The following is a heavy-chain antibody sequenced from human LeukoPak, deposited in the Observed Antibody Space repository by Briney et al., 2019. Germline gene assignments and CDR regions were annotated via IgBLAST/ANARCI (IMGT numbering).Heavy chain of an antibody. CDR3: AREHRGSSGWYRYFDY. V-gene: IGHV6-1*01. CDR2: TYYRSKWYN. Sequence: SQTLSLTCAISGDSVSSNSAAWNWIRQSPSRGLEWLVRTYYRSKWYNDYAVSVKSRITINPDTSKNQFSLQLNSVTPEDTAVYYCAREHRGSSGWYRYFDYWGQGTLVTVSS. CDR1: GDSVSSNSAA. D-gene: IGHD6-19*01. J-gene: IGHJ4*02.